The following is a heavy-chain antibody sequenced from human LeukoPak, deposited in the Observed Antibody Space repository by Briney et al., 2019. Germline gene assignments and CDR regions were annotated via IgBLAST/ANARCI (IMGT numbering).Heavy chain of an antibody. CDR2: IKQDGSEK. V-gene: IGHV3-7*01. Sequence: PGGSLRLSCAASGFTFSSYWMSWVRQAPGKGLEWVANIKQDGSEKNYVDSVKGRFTISRDNAKNSLFLQMDSLRPEDTAVYYCARYSGLVNYWGQGTLVTVSS. CDR3: ARYSGLVNY. D-gene: IGHD3/OR15-3a*01. J-gene: IGHJ4*02. CDR1: GFTFSSYW.